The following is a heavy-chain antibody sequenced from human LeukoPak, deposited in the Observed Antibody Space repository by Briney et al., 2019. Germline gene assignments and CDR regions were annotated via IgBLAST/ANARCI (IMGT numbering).Heavy chain of an antibody. CDR1: GYSFISYY. D-gene: IGHD2-8*01. V-gene: IGHV1-46*01. J-gene: IGHJ6*02. CDR2: INPSGGST. Sequence: ASVKVSCKASGYSFISYYMHWVQQAPGQGLEWMGIINPSGGSTSYARKFQDRVTMTRDTSTSTVYMELSSLKSEDTAVYYCAREDVVLVDAVRYYYYGMDVWGQGTTVTVSS. CDR3: AREDVVLVDAVRYYYYGMDV.